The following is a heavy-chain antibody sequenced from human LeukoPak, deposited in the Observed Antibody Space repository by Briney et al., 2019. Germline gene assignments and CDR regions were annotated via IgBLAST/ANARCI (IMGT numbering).Heavy chain of an antibody. J-gene: IGHJ4*02. D-gene: IGHD3-22*01. Sequence: PSETLSLTCAVYGGSFSGYYWSWIRQPPGKGLEWIGEINHSGSTNYNPSLKSRVTISVDTSKNQFSLKLSSVTAADTAVYYCARAPYYYDSSGYYYSSRRFDYWGQGTPVTVSS. CDR2: INHSGST. CDR1: GGSFSGYY. V-gene: IGHV4-34*01. CDR3: ARAPYYYDSSGYYYSSRRFDY.